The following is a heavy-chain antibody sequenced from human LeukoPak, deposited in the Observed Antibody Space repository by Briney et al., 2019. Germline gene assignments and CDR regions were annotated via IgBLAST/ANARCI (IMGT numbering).Heavy chain of an antibody. CDR1: GYTLTELS. J-gene: IGHJ4*02. V-gene: IGHV1-24*01. Sequence: GESLKISCKVSGYTLTELSMHWVRQAPGKGLEWMGGFDPEDGETIYAQKFQGRVTMTEDTSTDTAYMELSSLRSEDTAVYYCATGILTGYYDVSSIDYWGQGTLVTVSS. D-gene: IGHD3-9*01. CDR3: ATGILTGYYDVSSIDY. CDR2: FDPEDGET.